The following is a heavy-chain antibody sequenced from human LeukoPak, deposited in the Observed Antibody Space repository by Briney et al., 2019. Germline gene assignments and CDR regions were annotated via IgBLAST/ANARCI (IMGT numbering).Heavy chain of an antibody. CDR1: GFTFSSYG. Sequence: GGSLRLSCAASGFTFSSYGMHWVRQAPGKGLEWVAVIWYDGSNKYYADSVKGRFTISRDNSKNTLYLQMNSLRAEDTAVYYCARGGEQWQVPVFFDYWGQGTLVTVSS. CDR3: ARGGEQWQVPVFFDY. V-gene: IGHV3-33*01. J-gene: IGHJ4*02. D-gene: IGHD6-19*01. CDR2: IWYDGSNK.